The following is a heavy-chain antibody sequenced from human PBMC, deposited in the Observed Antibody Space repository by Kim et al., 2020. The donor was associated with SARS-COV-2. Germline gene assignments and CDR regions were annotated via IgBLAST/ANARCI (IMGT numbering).Heavy chain of an antibody. V-gene: IGHV1-3*01. CDR3: AREGSGSYNWLDP. D-gene: IGHD3-10*01. Sequence: RYSQNVQGRVIFTRDTSATTAYMELTSLTFKDTAVYYCAREGSGSYNWLDPWGQGTLVTVSS. J-gene: IGHJ5*02.